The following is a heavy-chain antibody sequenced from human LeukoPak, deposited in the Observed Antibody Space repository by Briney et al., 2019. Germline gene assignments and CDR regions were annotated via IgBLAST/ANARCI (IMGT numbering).Heavy chain of an antibody. CDR2: ISSSSSYI. V-gene: IGHV3-21*01. Sequence: GGPLRLSCAASGFTFSTYSMNWVRQAPGKGLEWVSSISSSSSYIYYADSVKGRFTISRDNAKNSLYLHMNSLRADDTAVYYCARRGFLTPTTGHGMDVWGQGTTVTVSS. CDR3: ARRGFLTPTTGHGMDV. D-gene: IGHD3-9*01. CDR1: GFTFSTYS. J-gene: IGHJ6*02.